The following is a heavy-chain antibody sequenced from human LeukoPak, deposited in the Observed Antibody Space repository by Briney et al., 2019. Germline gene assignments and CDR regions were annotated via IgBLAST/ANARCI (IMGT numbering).Heavy chain of an antibody. J-gene: IGHJ5*02. D-gene: IGHD4-17*01. CDR3: ARKQRGGDYAWNWFDP. CDR1: GFTFSSYW. Sequence: PGGSLRLSCAASGFTFSSYWMSWVHQAPGKGLEWVANIKEDGGERYYVDSVKGRFTISRDNAKNSLYLQMNSLRAEDTAVYYCARKQRGGDYAWNWFDPWGQGTLVTVSS. CDR2: IKEDGGER. V-gene: IGHV3-7*01.